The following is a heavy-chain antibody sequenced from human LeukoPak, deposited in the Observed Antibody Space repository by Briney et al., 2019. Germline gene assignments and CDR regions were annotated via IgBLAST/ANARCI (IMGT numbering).Heavy chain of an antibody. CDR2: INPKSGVT. CDR1: GYPFIGYY. Sequence: ASVTVSCKASGYPFIGYYLHWVRQAPGQGPEWMGWINPKSGVTEYTPKLQGRVTMTRDTSISTAYLDLSSLRSDDTAIYYCARDPYGDAYAGGLDFWGQGTLVTVSS. CDR3: ARDPYGDAYAGGLDF. V-gene: IGHV1-2*02. J-gene: IGHJ4*02. D-gene: IGHD3-16*01.